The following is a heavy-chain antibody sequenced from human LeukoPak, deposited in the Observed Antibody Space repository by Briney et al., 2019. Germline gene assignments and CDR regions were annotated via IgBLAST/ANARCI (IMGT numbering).Heavy chain of an antibody. V-gene: IGHV3-30*04. CDR2: ISYDGSNK. D-gene: IGHD3-10*01. J-gene: IGHJ4*02. CDR1: GFTFSSYA. Sequence: GGSLRLSCAASGFTFSSYAMHWVRQAPGKGLEWVAVISYDGSNKHYADSVKGRFTISRDNSKNTLYLQMNSLRAEDTAVYYCARVGSLWFGELPVDYWGQGTLVTVSS. CDR3: ARVGSLWFGELPVDY.